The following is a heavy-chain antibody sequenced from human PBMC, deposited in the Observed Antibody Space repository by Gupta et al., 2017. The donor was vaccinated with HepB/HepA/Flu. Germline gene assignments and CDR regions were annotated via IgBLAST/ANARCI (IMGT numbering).Heavy chain of an antibody. CDR2: IHFSGDI. V-gene: IGHV4-31*03. CDR3: TGGNDAYKGGRD. CDR1: GDSISSGAYY. J-gene: IGHJ4*02. Sequence: QVQLQESGPGLVKPSETLSLTCTVSGDSISSGAYYYNWIRQHPGKGLEWIGFIHFSGDIYDNPSLESRVSISRDTSKNQFSLKVNCVTXAXTAVYYXTGGNDAYKGGRDWGQGTLVIVSS. D-gene: IGHD5-24*01.